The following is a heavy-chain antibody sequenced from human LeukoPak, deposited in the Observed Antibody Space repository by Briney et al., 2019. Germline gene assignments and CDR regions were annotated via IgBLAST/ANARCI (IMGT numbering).Heavy chain of an antibody. Sequence: GGSLRLSCAASGFTFSNAWMSWVRQAPGKGLEWVGRIKSKTDGGTTDYAAPVKGRFTISRDDSKNTLYLQMNSLKTEDTAVYYCTTDLIRWLRYFDWLPHYYYYYGMDVWGQGTTVTVSS. J-gene: IGHJ6*02. CDR2: IKSKTDGGTT. D-gene: IGHD3-9*01. V-gene: IGHV3-15*01. CDR1: GFTFSNAW. CDR3: TTDLIRWLRYFDWLPHYYYYYGMDV.